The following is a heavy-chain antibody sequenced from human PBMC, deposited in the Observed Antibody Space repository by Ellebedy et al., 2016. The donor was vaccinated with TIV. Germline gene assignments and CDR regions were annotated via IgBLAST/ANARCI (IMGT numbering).Heavy chain of an antibody. V-gene: IGHV3-66*01. CDR2: LYPDAKT. CDR1: GFTVSSSF. J-gene: IGHJ5*02. CDR3: ARDPGGGGDFGDNWFDP. Sequence: GESLKISCAASGFTVSSSFMNWVRQAPGKGLEWVSVLYPDAKTNYTDSVNGRFIVSRDSSKNTLYLQMTSLTAEDTAVYYCARDPGGGGDFGDNWFDPWGQGTLVTVSS. D-gene: IGHD2-21*01.